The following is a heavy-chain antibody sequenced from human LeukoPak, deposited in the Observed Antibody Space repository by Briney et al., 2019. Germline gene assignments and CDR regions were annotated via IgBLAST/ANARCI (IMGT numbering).Heavy chain of an antibody. CDR1: GYTFTSYY. J-gene: IGHJ6*02. Sequence: RASVKVSCKASGYTFTSYYMHWVRQAPGQGLEWMGIINPSGGSTSYAQKFQGRVTMTRDTSTSTVYVELSSLRSEDTAVYYCARDRPIRYFDGNYYYYGMDVWGQGTTVTVSS. V-gene: IGHV1-46*01. CDR3: ARDRPIRYFDGNYYYYGMDV. CDR2: INPSGGST. D-gene: IGHD3-9*01.